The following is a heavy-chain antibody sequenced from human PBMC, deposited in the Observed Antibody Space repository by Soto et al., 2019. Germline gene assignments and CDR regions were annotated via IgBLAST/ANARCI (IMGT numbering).Heavy chain of an antibody. CDR1: GFTFSSYA. Sequence: GGSLRLSCAASGFTFSSYAMSWVRQAPGKGLEWVSAISGSGGSTYYADSVKGRFTISRDNSKNTLYLQMNSLRAEDTAVYYCAKVKLDFWSGYGLDDAFDIWGQGTMVTVSS. CDR2: ISGSGGST. D-gene: IGHD3-3*01. CDR3: AKVKLDFWSGYGLDDAFDI. J-gene: IGHJ3*02. V-gene: IGHV3-23*01.